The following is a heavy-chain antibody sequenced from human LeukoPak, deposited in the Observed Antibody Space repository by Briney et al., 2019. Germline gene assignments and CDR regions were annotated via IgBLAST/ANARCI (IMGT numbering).Heavy chain of an antibody. J-gene: IGHJ4*02. CDR3: ARARRAVVQD. Sequence: SETLSLTCTVSGGSISSGDYYWSWIRQPPGKGLEWIGYIYYSGSTYYNPSLKSRVTISVDTSKNQFSLKLSSVTAADTAVFYCARARRAVVQDWGQGTLVTVSS. D-gene: IGHD3-22*01. V-gene: IGHV4-30-4*01. CDR1: GGSISSGDYY. CDR2: IYYSGST.